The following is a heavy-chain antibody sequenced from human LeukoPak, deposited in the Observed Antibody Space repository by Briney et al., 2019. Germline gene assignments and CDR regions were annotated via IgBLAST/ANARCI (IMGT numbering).Heavy chain of an antibody. Sequence: GGSLRLSCAASGFTFSSYAMHWVRQAPGKGLEYVSGISSYGDSTYYAKSVKGRFTISRDNSKNTLYLQMNSLRAEDTAVYYCARDSVGGFGETEYYFDYWGQGTLVTVSS. CDR3: ARDSVGGFGETEYYFDY. V-gene: IGHV3-64*01. CDR2: ISSYGDST. CDR1: GFTFSSYA. D-gene: IGHD3-10*01. J-gene: IGHJ4*02.